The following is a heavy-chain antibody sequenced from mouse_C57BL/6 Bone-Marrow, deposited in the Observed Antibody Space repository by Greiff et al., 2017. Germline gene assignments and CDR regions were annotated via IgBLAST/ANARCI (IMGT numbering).Heavy chain of an antibody. J-gene: IGHJ2*01. Sequence: QVQLQPSGAELARPGASVKLSCKASGYTFTSYGISWVKQRTGQGLEWIGEIYPRSGNTYYNEKFKGKATLTADKSSSTAYMELRSLTSEDSAVYFFARRDYWGQGTTLTVSS. CDR3: ARRDY. CDR2: IYPRSGNT. CDR1: GYTFTSYG. V-gene: IGHV1-81*01.